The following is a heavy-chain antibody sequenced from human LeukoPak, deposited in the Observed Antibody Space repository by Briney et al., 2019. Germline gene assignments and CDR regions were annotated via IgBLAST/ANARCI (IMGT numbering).Heavy chain of an antibody. CDR3: ATSRTLDH. J-gene: IGHJ4*02. V-gene: IGHV3-7*05. CDR2: IKQDGSEK. Sequence: RAGGSLRLSCAAPGFTFSSYWMNWVRQAPGKGLEWVANIKQDGSEKYYVDSVKGRFTISRDNAKSSLYLQMNSLRVEDTAVHYCATSRTLDHWGQGTLVTVSS. CDR1: GFTFSSYW.